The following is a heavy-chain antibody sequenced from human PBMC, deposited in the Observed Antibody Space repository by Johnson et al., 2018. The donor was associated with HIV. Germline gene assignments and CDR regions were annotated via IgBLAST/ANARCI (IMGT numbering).Heavy chain of an antibody. CDR2: IGTAGDP. Sequence: VQLVESGGGLVQPGGSLRLSCAASGSTFDDYAMHWVRQAPGKGLEWVSAIGTAGDPYYPGSVKCRFTISRENAKNSLYLQMNSLRAGDTAVYYCAREGMYSSYQGSFDIWGQGTMVTVSS. J-gene: IGHJ3*02. CDR3: AREGMYSSYQGSFDI. V-gene: IGHV3-13*05. D-gene: IGHD6-6*01. CDR1: GSTFDDYA.